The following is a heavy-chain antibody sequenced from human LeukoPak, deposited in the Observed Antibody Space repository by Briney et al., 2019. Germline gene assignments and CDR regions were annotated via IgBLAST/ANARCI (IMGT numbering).Heavy chain of an antibody. CDR1: GGTFSSYA. CDR2: INPNSGGT. J-gene: IGHJ5*02. CDR3: ARDPHYYGSGSYLFDP. D-gene: IGHD3-10*01. Sequence: ASVKVSCKASGGTFSSYAISWVRQAPGQGLEWMGWINPNSGGTNYAQKFQGRVTMTRDTSISTAYMELSRLRSDDTAVYYCARDPHYYGSGSYLFDPWGQGTLVTVSS. V-gene: IGHV1-2*02.